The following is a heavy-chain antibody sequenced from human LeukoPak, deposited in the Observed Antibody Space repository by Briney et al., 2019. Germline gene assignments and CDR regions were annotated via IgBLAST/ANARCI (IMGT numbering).Heavy chain of an antibody. V-gene: IGHV4-59*08. Sequence: PSETLSLTCTVSGGSISSNYWSWIRQPPGKGLEWIGYIYSSGSANYNPSLKSRVTISVDTSKNQFSLKLSSVTAADTAVYYCARLTVVKNAGDYWGQGTLVTVSS. CDR2: IYSSGSA. CDR3: ARLTVVKNAGDY. D-gene: IGHD4-23*01. CDR1: GGSISSNY. J-gene: IGHJ4*02.